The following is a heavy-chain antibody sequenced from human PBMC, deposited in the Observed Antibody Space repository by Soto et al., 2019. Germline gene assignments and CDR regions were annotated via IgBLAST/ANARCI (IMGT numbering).Heavy chain of an antibody. CDR3: ARANYCSSTSCYSDLDGLAVVRPYNWFDP. D-gene: IGHD2-2*01. J-gene: IGHJ5*02. CDR1: GGSISSGGYY. V-gene: IGHV4-31*03. Sequence: TLSLTCTVSGGSISSGGYYWSWIRQHPGKGLEWIGYIYYSGSTYYNPSLKSRVTISVDTSKNQFSLKLSSVTAADTAVYYCARANYCSSTSCYSDLDGLAVVRPYNWFDPWGQGTLVTVSS. CDR2: IYYSGST.